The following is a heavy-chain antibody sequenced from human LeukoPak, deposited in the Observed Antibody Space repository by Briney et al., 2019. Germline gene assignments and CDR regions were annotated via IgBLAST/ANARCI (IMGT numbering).Heavy chain of an antibody. V-gene: IGHV4-39*01. CDR1: GGSISSSSYY. CDR3: ARHGTVVSRGTFDP. CDR2: IFYSGNT. D-gene: IGHD1-1*01. Sequence: SETLSLTCTVSGGSISSSSYYWAWIRQPPGKGLEWIGSIFYSGNTYYNPSLKSRVTISVDTSKNQFSLKQSSVTAADTTVYYCARHGTVVSRGTFDPWGQGTLVTVSS. J-gene: IGHJ5*02.